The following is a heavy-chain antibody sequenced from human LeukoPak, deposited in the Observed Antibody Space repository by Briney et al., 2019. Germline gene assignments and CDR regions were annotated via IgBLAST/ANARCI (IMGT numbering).Heavy chain of an antibody. D-gene: IGHD4-23*01. CDR2: IKSDGSST. CDR1: GFTFSSYW. J-gene: IGHJ4*02. CDR3: ARVGDGGNSGSYDY. Sequence: GGSLRLSCAASGFTFSSYWMHWVRQAPGKGLVWVSRIKSDGSSTAYADSVKGRFTISRDNAKNTLYLQMNSLRAEDTAVYYCARVGDGGNSGSYDYWDQGTLVTVSS. V-gene: IGHV3-74*01.